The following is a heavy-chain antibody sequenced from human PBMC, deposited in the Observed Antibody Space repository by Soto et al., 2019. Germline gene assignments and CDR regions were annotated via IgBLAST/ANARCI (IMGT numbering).Heavy chain of an antibody. CDR2: SSAYNGNT. CDR3: ATALTYYYDSSGSY. J-gene: IGHJ4*02. CDR1: GYTFTSYG. V-gene: IGHV1-18*01. Sequence: QVQLVQSGAEVKKPGASVKVSCKASGYTFTSYGISWVRQSPGQGREWMGWSSAYNGNTNYAQKLQGRVTMTTDTSTSTAYMELRSLRSDDTAVYYCATALTYYYDSSGSYWGQGNLFTVAS. D-gene: IGHD3-22*01.